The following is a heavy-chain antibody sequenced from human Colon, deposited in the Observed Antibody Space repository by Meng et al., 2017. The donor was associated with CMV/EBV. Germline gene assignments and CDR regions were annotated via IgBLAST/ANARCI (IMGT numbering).Heavy chain of an antibody. CDR2: VYSGGIT. V-gene: IGHV3-53*01. Sequence: SGFTVSSNYMTWVRQAPGKGLEWVSVVYSGGITYYADSVKGRFTISRDNSKNTLYLQMNSLRAEDTAVYYCARGKGRDGYNDSFDYWGQGTLVTVSS. D-gene: IGHD5-24*01. CDR3: ARGKGRDGYNDSFDY. CDR1: GFTVSSNY. J-gene: IGHJ4*02.